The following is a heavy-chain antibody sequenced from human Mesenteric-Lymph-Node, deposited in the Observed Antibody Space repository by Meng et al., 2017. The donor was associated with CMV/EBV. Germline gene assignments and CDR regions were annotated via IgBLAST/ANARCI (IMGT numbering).Heavy chain of an antibody. CDR2: VTTTGDT. Sequence: GGSLRPSCVGLGFTFRSYDMYWVRQVAGKGLEWVSSVTTTGDTYYADSVKGRFTISREKAGTSFYLQMNSLRAGDTVVYYCARGYHCDRATCYIQPDYYYYGFDVWGQGTTVTVS. J-gene: IGHJ6*02. CDR3: ARGYHCDRATCYIQPDYYYYGFDV. D-gene: IGHD2-21*01. CDR1: GFTFRSYD. V-gene: IGHV3-13*01.